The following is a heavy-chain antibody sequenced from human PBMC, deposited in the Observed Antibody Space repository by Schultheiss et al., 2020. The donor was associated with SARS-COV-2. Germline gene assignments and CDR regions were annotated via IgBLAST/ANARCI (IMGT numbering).Heavy chain of an antibody. Sequence: GGSLRLSCAASGFTVSSNYMSWVRQAPGKGLEWVANIKQDGSEKYYVDSVKGRFTISRDNAKNSLYLQMNSLRAEDTAVYYCAKALRLRGYFDYWGQGTLVTVSS. V-gene: IGHV3-7*01. D-gene: IGHD3-22*01. CDR3: AKALRLRGYFDY. CDR2: IKQDGSEK. J-gene: IGHJ4*02. CDR1: GFTVSSNY.